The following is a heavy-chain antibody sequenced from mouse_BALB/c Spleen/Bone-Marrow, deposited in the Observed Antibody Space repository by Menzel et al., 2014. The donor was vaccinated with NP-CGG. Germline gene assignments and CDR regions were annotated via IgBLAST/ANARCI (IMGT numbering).Heavy chain of an antibody. CDR3: ARRAAYYFDY. J-gene: IGHJ2*01. V-gene: IGHV1-4*01. CDR2: INPSSGFT. Sequence: VQLQQSGAELARPGASVKMSCKASGYTFTTYPMNWVKQRPGQGLEWIAYINPSSGFTNYNQKFKDKATLTADKSSSTAYMQLSSLTSEDSAVYYCARRAAYYFDYWGQGTALTASS. CDR1: GYTFTTYP. D-gene: IGHD3-3*01.